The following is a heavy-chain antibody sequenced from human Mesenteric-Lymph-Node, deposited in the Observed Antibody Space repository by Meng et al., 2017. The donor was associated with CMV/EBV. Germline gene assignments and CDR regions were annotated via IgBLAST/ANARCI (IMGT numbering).Heavy chain of an antibody. J-gene: IGHJ4*02. D-gene: IGHD5-12*01. CDR1: GSTFTGYY. CDR3: ARAGSGYAPNFDY. Sequence: KASGSTFTGYYMHWVRQAPGQGLEWMGRINPNSGGTNYAQKFQGRVTMTRDTSISTAYMELSRLRSDDTAVYYCARAGSGYAPNFDYWGQGTLVTVSS. V-gene: IGHV1-2*06. CDR2: INPNSGGT.